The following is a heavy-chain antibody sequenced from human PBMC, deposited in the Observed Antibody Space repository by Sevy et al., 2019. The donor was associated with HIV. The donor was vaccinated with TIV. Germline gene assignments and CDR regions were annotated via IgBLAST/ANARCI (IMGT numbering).Heavy chain of an antibody. J-gene: IGHJ6*03. D-gene: IGHD7-27*01. Sequence: SETLSLTCTVSGGSISSYYWSWIRQPPGKGLEWIGYIYYSGSTNYNPSLKSRVTISVDTSKNQFSLKLSSVTAADTAVYYCARDLMAVWGKGDYYYMDVWGKGTTVTVSS. CDR3: ARDLMAVWGKGDYYYMDV. CDR2: IYYSGST. V-gene: IGHV4-59*01. CDR1: GGSISSYY.